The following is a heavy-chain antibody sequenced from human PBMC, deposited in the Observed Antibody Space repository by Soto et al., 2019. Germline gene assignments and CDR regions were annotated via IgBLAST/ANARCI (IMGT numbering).Heavy chain of an antibody. CDR2: INAGNGNT. Sequence: ASVKVSCKASGYTFTNYATHWVRQAPGQRLEWMGWINAGNGNTKYSQKFQGRVTITRDTSASTAYMELSSLRSEDTAVYFCARGRSYGFPFDYWGQGTPVTVS. CDR1: GYTFTNYA. D-gene: IGHD5-18*01. J-gene: IGHJ4*02. V-gene: IGHV1-3*01. CDR3: ARGRSYGFPFDY.